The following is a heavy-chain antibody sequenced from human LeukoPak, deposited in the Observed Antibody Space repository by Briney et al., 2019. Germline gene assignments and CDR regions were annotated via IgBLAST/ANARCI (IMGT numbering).Heavy chain of an antibody. V-gene: IGHV1-24*01. J-gene: IGHJ4*02. CDR3: ATGYDYVWGSYRYRFDY. D-gene: IGHD3-16*02. CDR1: GYTLTELS. CDR2: FDPEDGET. Sequence: ASVKVSCKVSGYTLTELSMHWVRQAPGKGLEWMGGFDPEDGETIYAQKFQGRVTMTEDTSTDTAYTELSSLRSEDTAVYYCATGYDYVWGSYRYRFDYWGQGTLVTVSS.